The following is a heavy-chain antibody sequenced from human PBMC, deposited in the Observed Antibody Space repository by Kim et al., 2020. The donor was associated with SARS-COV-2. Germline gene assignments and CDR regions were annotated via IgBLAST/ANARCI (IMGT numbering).Heavy chain of an antibody. CDR2: IYYSGST. Sequence: SENLSLTCTVSGASISSYYWSWIRQPPGKGLEWIGYIYYSGSTNYNPSLKSRVTISVDTSKNQFSLKLSSVTAADTAVYYCARDRQEVGPAFDYWGQGTLVTVSS. CDR3: ARDRQEVGPAFDY. D-gene: IGHD1-26*01. V-gene: IGHV4-59*01. J-gene: IGHJ4*02. CDR1: GASISSYY.